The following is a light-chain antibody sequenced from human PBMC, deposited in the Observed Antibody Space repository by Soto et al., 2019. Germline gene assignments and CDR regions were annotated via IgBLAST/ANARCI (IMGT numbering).Light chain of an antibody. CDR1: QGMSSY. Sequence: DIQLTQSPSLLSTSVGDRVTITCRASQGMSSYLAWYQQKPGKAPKLLVYEASTLQSGVPSRFSGSGSGTEFTLTISSLQPEDFATYYFQQRSTYPVTFGQGTRLEI. CDR3: QQRSTYPVT. V-gene: IGKV1-9*01. J-gene: IGKJ5*01. CDR2: EAS.